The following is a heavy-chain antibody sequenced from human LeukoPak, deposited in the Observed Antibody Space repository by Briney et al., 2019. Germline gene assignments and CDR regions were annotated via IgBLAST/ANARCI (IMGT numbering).Heavy chain of an antibody. D-gene: IGHD6-19*01. CDR2: IRSKAYGGTP. CDR3: GSGSGWYSPDY. CDR1: GFTFGDYL. J-gene: IGHJ4*02. V-gene: IGHV3-49*03. Sequence: GGSLRLSCTASGFTFGDYLMNWFRQAPGKGLEWVGFIRSKAYGGTPEYAASVRGRFTISRGDSKSIAHLQMNSLKTEDTAVYYCGSGSGWYSPDYWGQGTLVTVSS.